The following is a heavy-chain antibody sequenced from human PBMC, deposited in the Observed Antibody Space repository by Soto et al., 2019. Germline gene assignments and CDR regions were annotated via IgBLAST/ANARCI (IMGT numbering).Heavy chain of an antibody. Sequence: EVQLLESGGGLVQPGGSLRLSCAGSGFTFSHFAMSWVRQAPAKGLEWVSSLSASVGTTYYADSVKGRFTISRDNSKNTLYLQMNNLRAEDTAVYYCAKSPYSSSYGDFDYWGQGTLVTVSS. CDR1: GFTFSHFA. J-gene: IGHJ4*01. CDR3: AKSPYSSSYGDFDY. D-gene: IGHD6-6*01. V-gene: IGHV3-23*01. CDR2: LSASVGTT.